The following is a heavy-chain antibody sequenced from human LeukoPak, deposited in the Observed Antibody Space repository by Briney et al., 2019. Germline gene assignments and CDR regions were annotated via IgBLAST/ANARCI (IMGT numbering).Heavy chain of an antibody. J-gene: IGHJ4*02. CDR3: ARTPYYYDSSGFPYCFDY. CDR2: ISAYNGNT. V-gene: IGHV1-18*01. Sequence: GASVKVSYKASGYTFTSYGISWVRQAPGQGLEWMGWISAYNGNTNYAQKLQGRVTMTTDTSTSTAYMELRSLRSDDTAVYYCARTPYYYDSSGFPYCFDYWGQGTLVTVSS. D-gene: IGHD3-22*01. CDR1: GYTFTSYG.